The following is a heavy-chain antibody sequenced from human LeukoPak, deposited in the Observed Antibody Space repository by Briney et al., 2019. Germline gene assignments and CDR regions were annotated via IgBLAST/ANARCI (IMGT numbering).Heavy chain of an antibody. D-gene: IGHD3-16*02. CDR3: VKTGYDYIWGSHRPTFFDY. V-gene: IGHV3-23*01. CDR2: ISGSGGST. J-gene: IGHJ4*02. CDR1: GFTFSSYA. Sequence: PGGSLRLSCAASGFTFSSYAMSWVRQAPGKGLEWVSAISGSGGSTYYADSVKGRFTTSRDNSKNTLYLQMNSLRAEDTAVYYCVKTGYDYIWGSHRPTFFDYWGQGTLVTVSS.